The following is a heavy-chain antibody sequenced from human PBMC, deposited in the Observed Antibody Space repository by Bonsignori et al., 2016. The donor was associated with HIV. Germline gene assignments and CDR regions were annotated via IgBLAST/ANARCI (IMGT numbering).Heavy chain of an antibody. CDR2: INSDGSST. Sequence: GESLKISCAASGFTFSSYWMHWVRQAPGKGLVWVSRINSDGSSTSYADSVKGRFTISRDNAKNTLYLQMNSLRAEDTAVYYCAREGGDHRPYYFDYWGQGTLVTVSS. V-gene: IGHV3-74*01. D-gene: IGHD2-21*02. CDR1: GFTFSSYW. J-gene: IGHJ4*02. CDR3: AREGGDHRPYYFDY.